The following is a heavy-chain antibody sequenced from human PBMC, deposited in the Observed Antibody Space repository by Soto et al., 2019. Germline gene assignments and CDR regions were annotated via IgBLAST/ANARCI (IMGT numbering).Heavy chain of an antibody. Sequence: PVGSLRLSSAASGFTFSTYAMSWVRQAPGKGLEWVSGIGGGETDTHYAESVTGRFTISRDNSKSTLFLQMSSLGAADTAVYYCAKDRMSYNSVWYPFDICGERPTFTAS. D-gene: IGHD3-10*01. V-gene: IGHV3-23*01. CDR2: IGGGETDT. CDR1: GFTFSTYA. CDR3: AKDRMSYNSVWYPFDI. J-gene: IGHJ3*02.